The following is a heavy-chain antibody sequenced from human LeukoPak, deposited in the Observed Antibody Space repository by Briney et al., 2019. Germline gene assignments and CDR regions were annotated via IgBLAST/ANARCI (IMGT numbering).Heavy chain of an antibody. CDR2: SSAYNGNT. CDR1: GGPFSNYA. Sequence: ASVKVSCKASGGPFSNYAISWVRQAPGQGLEWMGWSSAYNGNTNYAQKLQGRVTMTTDTSTSTAYMELRSLRSDDTAVYYCARDIAYGDSWVHYYYYGMDVWGQGTTATVSS. V-gene: IGHV1-18*01. J-gene: IGHJ6*02. D-gene: IGHD4-17*01. CDR3: ARDIAYGDSWVHYYYYGMDV.